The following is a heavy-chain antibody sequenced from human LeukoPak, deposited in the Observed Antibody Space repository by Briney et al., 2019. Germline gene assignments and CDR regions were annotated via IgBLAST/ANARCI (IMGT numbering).Heavy chain of an antibody. D-gene: IGHD3-22*01. Sequence: GGSLRLSCAASGFTFSSYAMHWVRQAPGKGLEWVAVISYDGSNKYYADSVKGRFTISRDNSKNTLYLQMNSLRAEDTAVYYCARETEYYYDSSGYLFYWGQGTLVTVSS. J-gene: IGHJ4*02. CDR2: ISYDGSNK. V-gene: IGHV3-30-3*01. CDR3: ARETEYYYDSSGYLFY. CDR1: GFTFSSYA.